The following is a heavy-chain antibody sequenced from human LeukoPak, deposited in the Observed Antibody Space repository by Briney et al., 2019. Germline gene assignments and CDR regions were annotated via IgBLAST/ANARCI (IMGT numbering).Heavy chain of an antibody. CDR1: GFTDSCNY. D-gene: IGHD3-16*01. J-gene: IGHJ6*03. CDR3: ARVPSLDYYSYMDV. CDR2: IYSGGST. Sequence: AGGSLTLSCAPSGFTDSCNYMNWVRQAPGKGLEWVSVIYSGGSTYYADSVKGRFTISRDNSKNPLYLQMNSLRAEDTAVYYCARVPSLDYYSYMDVRGKGTTVTVSS. V-gene: IGHV3-53*01.